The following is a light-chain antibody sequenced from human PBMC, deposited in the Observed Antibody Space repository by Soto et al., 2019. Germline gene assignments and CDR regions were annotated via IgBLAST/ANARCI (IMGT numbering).Light chain of an antibody. CDR3: CSYAGSSTFEV. CDR2: EGS. J-gene: IGLJ1*01. V-gene: IGLV2-23*03. Sequence: QSVLTQPASVSGSPGQSITTSCTGTSSDVGSYNLVSWYQQHPGKAPKLMIYEGSKRPSGVSNRFSGSKSGNTASLTISGLQAEDEADYYCCSYAGSSTFEVFGTGTKLTVL. CDR1: SSDVGSYNL.